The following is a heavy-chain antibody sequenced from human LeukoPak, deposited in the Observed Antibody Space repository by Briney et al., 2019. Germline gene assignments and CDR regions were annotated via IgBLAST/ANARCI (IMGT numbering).Heavy chain of an antibody. D-gene: IGHD4-17*01. V-gene: IGHV3-23*01. CDR2: ISGSGGST. CDR3: AKDRDTQGYGDYYYYGMDV. Sequence: PGGSLRLSCAASGFTFSSYAMSWVRQAPGKGLEWVSTISGSGGSTYYADSVKGRFTISRDNSKSTLYLQMNSLRAEDTAVYYCAKDRDTQGYGDYYYYGMDVWGQGTTVTVSS. CDR1: GFTFSSYA. J-gene: IGHJ6*02.